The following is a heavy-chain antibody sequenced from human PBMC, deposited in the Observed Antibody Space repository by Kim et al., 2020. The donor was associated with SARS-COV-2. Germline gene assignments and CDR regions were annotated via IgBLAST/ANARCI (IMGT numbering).Heavy chain of an antibody. CDR3: ARNAGGIAVAGTIDY. D-gene: IGHD6-19*01. J-gene: IGHJ4*02. V-gene: IGHV3-7*01. Sequence: DSVKGRFTISRDHAKNSLYLQMNSLRAEDTAVYYCARNAGGIAVAGTIDYWGQGTLVTVSS.